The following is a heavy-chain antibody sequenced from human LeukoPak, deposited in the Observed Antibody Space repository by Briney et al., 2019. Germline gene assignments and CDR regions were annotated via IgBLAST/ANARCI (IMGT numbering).Heavy chain of an antibody. D-gene: IGHD3-16*02. J-gene: IGHJ4*02. V-gene: IGHV3-23*01. Sequence: GGSLRLSCAASGFTFSNYAMRWVRQAPGKGLEWVSGISGSGDSTYYADSVKGRFTISRDNSKTTLCLQMNSLRAEDTAVYYCAKEGGYGELSSYFDYWGQGTLVTVSS. CDR1: GFTFSNYA. CDR3: AKEGGYGELSSYFDY. CDR2: ISGSGDST.